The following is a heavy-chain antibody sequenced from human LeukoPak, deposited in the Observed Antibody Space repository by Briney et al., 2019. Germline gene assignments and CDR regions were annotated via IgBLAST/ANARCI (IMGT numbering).Heavy chain of an antibody. CDR1: GGSISSYY. V-gene: IGHV4-39*07. CDR2: IYYRGNT. Sequence: SETLSLTCTVSGGSISSYYWSWIRQSPEEGLEWIASIYYRGNTFYNPSLKSRVTISVDTSKNQFSLKLHSVTAADTAVYYCARDIEWFDPWGQGILVTVSS. J-gene: IGHJ5*02. D-gene: IGHD2-15*01. CDR3: ARDIEWFDP.